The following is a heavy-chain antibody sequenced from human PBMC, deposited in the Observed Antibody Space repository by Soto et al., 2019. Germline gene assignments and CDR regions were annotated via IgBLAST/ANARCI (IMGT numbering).Heavy chain of an antibody. V-gene: IGHV4-59*01. CDR3: ARDLWGYCGADCYPLDV. CDR1: GGSISSYY. CDR2: MYNTGST. Sequence: SETLSLTCTVSGGSISSYYGSWIRQPPGKGLEWIGYMYNTGSTIYNPSLKSRVTISVDTSKNQFSLKLNSVTAADTAVYYCARDLWGYCGADCYPLDVWGQGTTVTVSS. J-gene: IGHJ6*02. D-gene: IGHD2-21*02.